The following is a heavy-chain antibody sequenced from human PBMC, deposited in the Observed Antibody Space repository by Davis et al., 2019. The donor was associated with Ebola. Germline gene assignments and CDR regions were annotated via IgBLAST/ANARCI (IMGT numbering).Heavy chain of an antibody. V-gene: IGHV4-34*01. J-gene: IGHJ6*02. Sequence: MPSETLSLTCAVYGGSFSGYYWSWIRQPPGKGLEWIGEINHSGSTNYNPSLKSRVTISVDTSKNQFSLKLSSVTAADTAVYYCARAPGRWVRFGGGYYYYYGMDVWGQGTTVTVSS. CDR2: INHSGST. CDR3: ARAPGRWVRFGGGYYYYYGMDV. D-gene: IGHD5-12*01. CDR1: GGSFSGYY.